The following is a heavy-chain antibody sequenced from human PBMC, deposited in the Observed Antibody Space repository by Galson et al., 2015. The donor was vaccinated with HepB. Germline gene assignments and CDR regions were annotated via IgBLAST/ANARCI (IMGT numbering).Heavy chain of an antibody. J-gene: IGHJ6*03. V-gene: IGHV3-33*01. CDR1: GFTLSSYG. CDR3: ARDPGFPRYYYYYMDV. Sequence: SLRLSCAASGFTLSSYGMHWVRQAPGKGLEWVAVIWYDGSNKNYADSVKGRFTISRDNSKNTPYLQMNSLRAEDTAVYYCARDPGFPRYYYYYMDVWGKGTTVTVSS. D-gene: IGHD3-10*01. CDR2: IWYDGSNK.